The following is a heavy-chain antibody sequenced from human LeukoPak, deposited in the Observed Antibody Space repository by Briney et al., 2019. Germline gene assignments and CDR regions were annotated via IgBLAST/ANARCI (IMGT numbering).Heavy chain of an antibody. V-gene: IGHV3-23*01. J-gene: IGHJ4*02. CDR3: AKSQRYSSSWYEY. D-gene: IGHD6-13*01. CDR1: GFTFSNAW. Sequence: PGGSLRLSCAASGFTFSNAWMSWVRQAPGKGLEWVSGISGSGDNTYFADSVKGRFTISRDNSKNTLYLHMSSLRAEDTAVYHCAKSQRYSSSWYEYWGQGTLVTVSS. CDR2: ISGSGDNT.